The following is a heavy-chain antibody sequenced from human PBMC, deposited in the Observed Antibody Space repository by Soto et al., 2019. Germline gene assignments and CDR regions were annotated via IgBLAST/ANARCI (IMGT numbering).Heavy chain of an antibody. CDR3: ARGGAREDDFWSGYYRYYYGMDV. J-gene: IGHJ6*02. CDR2: IIPIFGTA. V-gene: IGHV1-69*13. CDR1: GGTFSSYA. Sequence: SVKVSCKASGGTFSSYAISWVRQAPGQGLEWMGGIIPIFGTANYAQKFQGRVTITADESTSTAYMELSSLRSEDTAVYYCARGGAREDDFWSGYYRYYYGMDVWGQGTTVTVSS. D-gene: IGHD3-3*01.